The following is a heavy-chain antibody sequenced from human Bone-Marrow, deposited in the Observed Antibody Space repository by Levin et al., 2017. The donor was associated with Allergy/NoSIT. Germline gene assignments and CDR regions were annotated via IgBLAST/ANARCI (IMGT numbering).Heavy chain of an antibody. CDR2: VREDGKEK. Sequence: GGSLRLSCAASGFIFSDYWMNWVRQAPGRGLEWVASVREDGKEKHYLDSVKGRFTISRDNTNNSLYLEMNSLRAEDTALYFCAREPRGYFDYWGQGTLVTVSS. V-gene: IGHV3-7*01. CDR1: GFIFSDYW. CDR3: AREPRGYFDY. J-gene: IGHJ4*02.